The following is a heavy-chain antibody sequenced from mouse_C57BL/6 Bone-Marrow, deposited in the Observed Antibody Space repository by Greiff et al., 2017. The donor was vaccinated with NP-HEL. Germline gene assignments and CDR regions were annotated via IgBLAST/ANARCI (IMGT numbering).Heavy chain of an antibody. CDR2: IDPNSGGT. CDR3: ARSGTGLLEFDY. Sequence: QVQLQQPGAELVKPGASVKLSCKASGYTFTSYWMHWVKQRPGRGLEWIGRIDPNSGGTKSNEKFKSKATLTVDNPSSTAYLQLSSLTAEDTAVYYCARSGTGLLEFDYWGQGTTLTVSS. D-gene: IGHD2-10*01. J-gene: IGHJ2*01. V-gene: IGHV1-72*01. CDR1: GYTFTSYW.